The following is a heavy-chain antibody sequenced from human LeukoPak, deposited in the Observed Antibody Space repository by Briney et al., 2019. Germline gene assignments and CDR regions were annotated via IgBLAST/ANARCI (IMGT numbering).Heavy chain of an antibody. Sequence: GGSLRLSCAASGFTFSIYEMNWVRQAPGKGLEWVSYIGIGGATIYYADSVKGRFTISRDNAKNSLYLQMNSLRAEDTAAHYWTRGEYGKSDYWGQGTLVTVSS. CDR3: TRGEYGKSDY. CDR2: IGIGGATI. D-gene: IGHD6-6*01. J-gene: IGHJ4*02. CDR1: GFTFSIYE. V-gene: IGHV3-48*03.